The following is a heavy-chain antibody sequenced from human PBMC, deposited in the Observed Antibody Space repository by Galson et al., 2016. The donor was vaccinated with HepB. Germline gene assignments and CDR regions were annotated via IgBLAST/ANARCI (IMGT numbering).Heavy chain of an antibody. D-gene: IGHD2-2*02. CDR3: AREISGYCSSPSCYTGGDY. Sequence: SETLSLTCTVSGGSVSSDFYYWSWIRQPPGKGLEWIGYSLYSGSTSYNPSLKSRVTISLDTSKNQFSLKLSSVTAADTAIDYCAREISGYCSSPSCYTGGDYWGQGTLVTVSS. CDR2: SLYSGST. CDR1: GGSVSSDFYY. V-gene: IGHV4-61*01. J-gene: IGHJ4*02.